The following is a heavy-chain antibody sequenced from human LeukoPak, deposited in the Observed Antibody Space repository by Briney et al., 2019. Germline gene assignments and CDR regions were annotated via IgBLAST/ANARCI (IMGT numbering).Heavy chain of an antibody. CDR3: ARGARAGYNLEPFDT. Sequence: SETLSLTCTVSGGSISSYYWSWIWQPPGKGLEWIGYIYNSGSTKYNPSLKSRVTISVDTSKNQISLKLSSVTAADTAVYYCARGARAGYNLEPFDTWGQGTLVTVSS. CDR2: IYNSGST. V-gene: IGHV4-59*08. CDR1: GGSISSYY. J-gene: IGHJ4*02. D-gene: IGHD5-24*01.